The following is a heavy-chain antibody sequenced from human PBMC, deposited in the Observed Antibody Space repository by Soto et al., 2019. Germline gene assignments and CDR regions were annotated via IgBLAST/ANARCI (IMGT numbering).Heavy chain of an antibody. Sequence: ASVKVSCKASGGTFSSYAIGWLRQAPGQGLEWMGGIIPIFGTANYAQKFQGRVTITADESTSTAYMELSSLRSEDTAVYYCASGFYYDSSGYPGGAFDIWGQGTMVTVSS. CDR1: GGTFSSYA. CDR3: ASGFYYDSSGYPGGAFDI. D-gene: IGHD3-22*01. J-gene: IGHJ3*02. CDR2: IIPIFGTA. V-gene: IGHV1-69*13.